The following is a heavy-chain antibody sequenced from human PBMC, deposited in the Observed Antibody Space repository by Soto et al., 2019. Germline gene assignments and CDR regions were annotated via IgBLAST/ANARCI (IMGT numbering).Heavy chain of an antibody. J-gene: IGHJ5*02. CDR1: GGSFSGYY. CDR3: ARHFVRRITMIVVVTTIDWFDL. CDR2: INHSGST. V-gene: IGHV4-34*01. D-gene: IGHD3-22*01. Sequence: SETLSLTCAVYGGSFSGYYWSWIRQPPGKGLEWIGEINHSGSTYYNPSLKSRVTISVDTSKNQFSLKLSSVTAADTAVYYCARHFVRRITMIVVVTTIDWFDLWGQGTLVTVSS.